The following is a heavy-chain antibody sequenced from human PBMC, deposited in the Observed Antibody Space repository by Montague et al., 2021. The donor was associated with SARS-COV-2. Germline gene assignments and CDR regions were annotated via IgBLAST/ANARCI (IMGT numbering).Heavy chain of an antibody. Sequence: SETLSLTCAVSGASLSRDYWNWIRQSPGKGLEWIGYVYYSGSTNYNPSLTSRVTISIDTSKNQFSLKLRSVTAADSAVYYCVGEREYCSRSTCGMFYFDYWGQGAPVTVSS. D-gene: IGHD2-2*01. V-gene: IGHV4-59*01. CDR2: VYYSGST. CDR1: GASLSRDY. J-gene: IGHJ4*02. CDR3: VGEREYCSRSTCGMFYFDY.